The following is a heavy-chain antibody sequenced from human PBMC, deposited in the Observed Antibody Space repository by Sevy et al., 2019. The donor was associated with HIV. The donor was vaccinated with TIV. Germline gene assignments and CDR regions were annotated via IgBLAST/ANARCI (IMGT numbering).Heavy chain of an antibody. CDR1: GFTFSSYS. CDR3: ARRSNTVTTSGEVFDRGFDY. J-gene: IGHJ4*02. Sequence: GGSLRLSCVASGFTFSSYSMNWVRQAPGKGLEWVSSISSSSSYIYYADSVKGRFTISRDNAKNSLYLQMNSLRAEDTAVYYCARRSNTVTTSGEVFDRGFDYWGQGTLVTVSS. D-gene: IGHD4-4*01. V-gene: IGHV3-21*01. CDR2: ISSSSSYI.